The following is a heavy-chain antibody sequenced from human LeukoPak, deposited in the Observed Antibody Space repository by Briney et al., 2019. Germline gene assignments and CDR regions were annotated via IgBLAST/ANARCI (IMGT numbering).Heavy chain of an antibody. J-gene: IGHJ5*02. CDR3: ARDRLQLQS. CDR1: GGSISNYY. Sequence: SETLSLTCTVSGGSISNYYWNWIRQPPGKGLEWIGYIYYTGNTNYNPSLKSRVTISVDTSKNQFSLKLSSVTAADTAVYYCARDRLQLQSWGQGTLVTISS. CDR2: IYYTGNT. V-gene: IGHV4-59*01. D-gene: IGHD1-1*01.